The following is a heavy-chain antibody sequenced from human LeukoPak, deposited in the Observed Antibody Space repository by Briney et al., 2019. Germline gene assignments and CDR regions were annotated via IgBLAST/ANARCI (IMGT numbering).Heavy chain of an antibody. CDR3: ARGYSSSWYLNWFDP. V-gene: IGHV4-38-2*02. CDR2: IYHSGST. J-gene: IGHJ5*02. D-gene: IGHD6-13*01. Sequence: SETLSLTCTVSGYSISSGYYWGWIRQPPGKGLEWIGSIYHSGSTYYNPSLKSRVTISVDTSKNQFSLKLSSVTAADTAVYYCARGYSSSWYLNWFDPWGQGTLVTVSS. CDR1: GYSISSGYY.